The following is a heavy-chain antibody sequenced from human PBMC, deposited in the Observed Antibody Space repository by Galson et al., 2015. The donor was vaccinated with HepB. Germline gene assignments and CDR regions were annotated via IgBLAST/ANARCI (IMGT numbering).Heavy chain of an antibody. CDR2: ISYDASDK. D-gene: IGHD3-16*01. CDR1: GFTFSRYA. Sequence: SLRLSCAASGFTFSRYAMHWVRQAPGKGLEWLTVISYDASDKYYADSVKGRFSISRDDSKNTLYLQMNSLRAEDTAVYYCARERGSIFSQLYYFDYWGQGALVTVSS. J-gene: IGHJ4*02. CDR3: ARERGSIFSQLYYFDY. V-gene: IGHV3-30*04.